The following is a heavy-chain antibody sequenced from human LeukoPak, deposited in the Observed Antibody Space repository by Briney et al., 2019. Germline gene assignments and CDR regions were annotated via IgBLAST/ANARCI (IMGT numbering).Heavy chain of an antibody. Sequence: PGGSLRLSCAASGFTFSDYSMNWVRQAPGKGLEWVSWTTSSSDSIYYADSVKGRFTISRDNAKNSLYLQMNSLRDEDTAVYYCSSESRYWGQGTLVIVSS. J-gene: IGHJ4*02. D-gene: IGHD3-22*01. CDR2: TTSSSDSI. CDR3: SSESRY. V-gene: IGHV3-48*02. CDR1: GFTFSDYS.